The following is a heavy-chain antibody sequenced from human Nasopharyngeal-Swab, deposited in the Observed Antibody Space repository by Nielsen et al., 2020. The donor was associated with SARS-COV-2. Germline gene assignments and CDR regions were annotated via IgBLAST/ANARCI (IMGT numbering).Heavy chain of an antibody. J-gene: IGHJ3*01. CDR2: IYIGGNT. CDR3: ARVDVHDAFDV. CDR1: GGSMSSGGYY. D-gene: IGHD3-16*01. V-gene: IGHV4-31*03. Sequence: SETLSLTCTVSGGSMSSGGYYWYWIRQHPGKGLEWIGYIYIGGNTYYNPSLKSRLTISVDTSKNQFSLKLSSVTAEDTAVYYCARVDVHDAFDVWGQGTMVTVSS.